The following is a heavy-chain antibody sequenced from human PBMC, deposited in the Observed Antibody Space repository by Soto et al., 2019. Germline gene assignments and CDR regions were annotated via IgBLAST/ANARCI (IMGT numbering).Heavy chain of an antibody. CDR3: AREGSRPYYYYGMDV. CDR2: NSTYNGDT. CDR1: GYSFTTYG. Sequence: QVQLVQSGAEVKKPGASVKVSCKASGYSFTTYGIAWVRQAPGQGLEWMGWNSTYNGDTDYAQNLQGRVIMTTDTSTTTAYMELRSLRSDDTAVYYCAREGSRPYYYYGMDVWGQGTTVSVSS. D-gene: IGHD2-15*01. J-gene: IGHJ6*02. V-gene: IGHV1-18*01.